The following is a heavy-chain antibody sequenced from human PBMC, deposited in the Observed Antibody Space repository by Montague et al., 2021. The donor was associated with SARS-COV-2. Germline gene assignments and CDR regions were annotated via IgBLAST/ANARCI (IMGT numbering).Heavy chain of an antibody. CDR1: GFPFGSYW. D-gene: IGHD3-10*01. J-gene: IGHJ4*02. Sequence: SLRLSCAASGFPFGSYWMSWVRQAPGKGLEWVANIKQDGSEKYYVDSVKGRFTISRDNAKNSLYLQMNSLRAEDTAVYYCARDHRQVWFGAPVMERYFDYWGQGTLVTVSS. CDR2: IKQDGSEK. V-gene: IGHV3-7*01. CDR3: ARDHRQVWFGAPVMERYFDY.